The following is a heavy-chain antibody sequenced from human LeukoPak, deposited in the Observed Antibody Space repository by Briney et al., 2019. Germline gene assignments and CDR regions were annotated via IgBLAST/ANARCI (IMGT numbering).Heavy chain of an antibody. CDR1: GFTFSSYS. J-gene: IGHJ4*02. D-gene: IGHD2-21*02. CDR2: ISSSSSYI. CDR3: ARDSDEYCGGDCYPPGY. V-gene: IGHV3-21*01. Sequence: GGSLRLSCAASGFTFSSYSMNWVRQAPGKGLEWVSSISSSSSYIYYADSVKGRFTISRDNAKNSLYLQMNSLRAEDTAVYYCARDSDEYCGGDCYPPGYWGQGTLVTVSS.